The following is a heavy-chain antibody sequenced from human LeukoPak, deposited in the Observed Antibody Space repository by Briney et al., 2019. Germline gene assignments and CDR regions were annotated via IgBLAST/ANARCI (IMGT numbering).Heavy chain of an antibody. CDR3: ARGFGSRSYTIFDY. CDR2: INWNGGSK. CDR1: GFTFDDYG. J-gene: IGHJ4*02. Sequence: GGSLGLSCAASGFTFDDYGMSWVRQAPGKGLEGVSGINWNGGSKGYADSVKGRFTISRDSAKNSLYLQMNSLRAEDTALYYCARGFGSRSYTIFDYWGQGTLVTVSS. D-gene: IGHD3-10*01. V-gene: IGHV3-20*04.